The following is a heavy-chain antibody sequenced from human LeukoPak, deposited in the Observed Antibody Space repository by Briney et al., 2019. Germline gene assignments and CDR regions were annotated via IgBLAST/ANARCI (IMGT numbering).Heavy chain of an antibody. CDR1: GFTFSGFS. CDR2: IKQDGSER. J-gene: IGHJ4*02. CDR3: ARAGSHWHYVY. Sequence: GGSLRLSCAASGFTFSGFSMSWVRQSPTKGPEWVANIKQDGSERYYVDSVKGRFTISRDNAKNSLSLQMNNLRVEDTAVYYCARAGSHWHYVYWGQGTVVTVSS. D-gene: IGHD3-10*01. V-gene: IGHV3-7*01.